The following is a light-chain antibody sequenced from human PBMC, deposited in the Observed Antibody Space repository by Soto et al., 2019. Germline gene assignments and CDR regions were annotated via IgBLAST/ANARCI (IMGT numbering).Light chain of an antibody. V-gene: IGKV2-24*01. Sequence: DVVMTQTPLSSPVNLGQPASISCWSSQSLVHSDGDTYWSWLLQRPGQPPRLLLYKISHRFSGVPDRFRGSVAGTDFTLKTSRLETEDGGMYYFVQATQFPWTFVQRTKVQI. CDR1: QSLVHSDGDTY. J-gene: IGKJ1*01. CDR3: VQATQFPWT. CDR2: KIS.